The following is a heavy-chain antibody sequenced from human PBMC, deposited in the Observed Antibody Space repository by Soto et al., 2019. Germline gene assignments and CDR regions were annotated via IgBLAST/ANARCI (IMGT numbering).Heavy chain of an antibody. Sequence: EVQLVESVAGSVQPGGSLRLSCAASGFTFTNYWIHWVRHVPGKGLMWISRINGDGTTTNDADSVKGRFAISRDTARNTVDLQVSSLRAEDTALYYCGRGMQGHYGTAVWRPGATFTVS. CDR2: INGDGTTT. CDR1: GFTFTNYW. CDR3: GRGMQGHYGTAV. J-gene: IGHJ6*02. V-gene: IGHV3-74*01.